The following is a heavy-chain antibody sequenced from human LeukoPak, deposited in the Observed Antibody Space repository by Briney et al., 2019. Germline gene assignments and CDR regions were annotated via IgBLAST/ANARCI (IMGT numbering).Heavy chain of an antibody. J-gene: IGHJ4*02. CDR2: ISAYNGNT. Sequence: ASVKVSCKASGGTFSSYAISWVRQAPGQGLEWMGWISAYNGNTNYAQKLQGRVTMTTDTSTSTAYMELRSLRSDDTAVYYCARIPVLLWFGELLYQPSYFDYWGQGTLVTVSS. CDR3: ARIPVLLWFGELLYQPSYFDY. CDR1: GGTFSSYA. V-gene: IGHV1-18*01. D-gene: IGHD3-10*01.